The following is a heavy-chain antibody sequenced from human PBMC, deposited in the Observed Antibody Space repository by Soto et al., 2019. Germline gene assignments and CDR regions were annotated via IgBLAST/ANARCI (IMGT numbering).Heavy chain of an antibody. CDR3: ARDRVMIVVVPGPGYFDY. J-gene: IGHJ4*02. D-gene: IGHD3-22*01. CDR2: ISYDGSNK. CDR1: GFTFSSYA. Sequence: QVQLVESGGGVVQPGRSLRLSCAASGFTFSSYAMHWVRQAPGKGLEWVAVISYDGSNKYYADSVKGRFTISRDNSKNTLYQQMNSLRAEDTAVYYCARDRVMIVVVPGPGYFDYWGQGTLVTVSS. V-gene: IGHV3-30-3*01.